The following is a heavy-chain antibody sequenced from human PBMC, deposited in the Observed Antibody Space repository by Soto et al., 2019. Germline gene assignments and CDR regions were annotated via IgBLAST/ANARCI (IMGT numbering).Heavy chain of an antibody. CDR1: GYTFSRYG. V-gene: IGHV1-18*01. D-gene: IGHD2-8*01. Sequence: QGQLVQSGPEVKKSGASVKVSCKASGYTFSRYGISWVRQAPGQGLEWMGWISGYNGDTKYAQKVQGRVTMTIDTSTYTAYMELRSLTSGDTAIYYCAKNGQPPYYYYGMDVWGQGTTVTVSS. CDR2: ISGYNGDT. CDR3: AKNGQPPYYYYGMDV. J-gene: IGHJ6*02.